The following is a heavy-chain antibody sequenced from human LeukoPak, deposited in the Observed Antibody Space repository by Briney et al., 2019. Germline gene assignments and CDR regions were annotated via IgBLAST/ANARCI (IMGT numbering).Heavy chain of an antibody. CDR2: INSDGSSI. CDR3: ARDGRVSGYDFDY. CDR1: AFTFSSYW. Sequence: GGSLRLSCAASAFTFSSYWMHWVRQAPGKGLVWVSRINSDGSSITYADSVKGRFTISRDNAKNTLYLQMNSLRVEDTAVYYCARDGRVSGYDFDYWGQGTLVTVSS. J-gene: IGHJ4*02. D-gene: IGHD5-12*01. V-gene: IGHV3-74*03.